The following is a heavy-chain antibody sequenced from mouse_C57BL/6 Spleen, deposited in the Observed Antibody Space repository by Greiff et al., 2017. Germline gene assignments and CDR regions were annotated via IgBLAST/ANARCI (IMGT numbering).Heavy chain of an antibody. V-gene: IGHV1-20*01. CDR3: ARDYYGSRDFDV. CDR1: GYSFTGYF. D-gene: IGHD1-1*01. Sequence: VQLQQSGPELVKPGDSVKISCKASGYSFTGYFMNWVMQSHGKSLEWIGRINPYNGDTFYNQKFKGKATLTVDKSSSTAHMELRSLTSEDSAVYYCARDYYGSRDFDVWGTGTTVTVSS. CDR2: INPYNGDT. J-gene: IGHJ1*03.